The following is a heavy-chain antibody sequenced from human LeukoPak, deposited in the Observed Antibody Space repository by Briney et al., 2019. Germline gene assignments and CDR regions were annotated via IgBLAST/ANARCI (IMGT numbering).Heavy chain of an antibody. Sequence: GASVKVSCKASGYTFITSYIHWVRQAPGQGLEWMGIISPGGGTTSYAQKFQGRVTMVSDTSTSTVSMELSSLRSDDTAMYYCARAGATRDGDSVPLPFDHWGPGTLVTVSS. D-gene: IGHD4-17*01. CDR3: ARAGATRDGDSVPLPFDH. CDR1: GYTFITSY. J-gene: IGHJ4*02. CDR2: ISPGGGTT. V-gene: IGHV1-46*01.